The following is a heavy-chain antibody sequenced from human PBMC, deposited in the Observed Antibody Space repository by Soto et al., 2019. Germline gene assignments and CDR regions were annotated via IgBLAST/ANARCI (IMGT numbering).Heavy chain of an antibody. CDR3: AKVKVRGAPVGFYYYGMDV. Sequence: QHGGSMRLSCAASGVTFSSYGMHWVRQAPGKGLEWVAVISYDGSNKYYADSVKGRFTISRDNSKNTLYLQMNSLRAEDTAVYYCAKVKVRGAPVGFYYYGMDVWGQGTTVTVSS. J-gene: IGHJ6*02. CDR1: GVTFSSYG. V-gene: IGHV3-30*18. D-gene: IGHD3-10*01. CDR2: ISYDGSNK.